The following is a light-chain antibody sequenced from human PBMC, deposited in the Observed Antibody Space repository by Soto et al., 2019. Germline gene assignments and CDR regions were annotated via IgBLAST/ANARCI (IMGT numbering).Light chain of an antibody. CDR2: EVS. CDR3: SSYTSSSTYV. J-gene: IGLJ1*01. V-gene: IGLV2-14*01. CDR1: SSDVSRYNY. Sequence: QSVLTQPASVSGSPGQSITISCTGTSSDVSRYNYVSWYQQHPGKVPKLMIYEVSNRPSGVSNRFPGSKSGNTASLTISGLQAEDEADYYCSSYTSSSTYVFGTGTKVTVL.